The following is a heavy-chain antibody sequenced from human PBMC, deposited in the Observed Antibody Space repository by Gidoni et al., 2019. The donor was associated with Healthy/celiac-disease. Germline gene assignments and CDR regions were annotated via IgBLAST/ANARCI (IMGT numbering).Heavy chain of an antibody. V-gene: IGHV1-18*01. CDR2: SSAYNGNT. J-gene: IGHJ4*02. Sequence: QVQLVQSGAEVKKPGASVKVSCKASGYTFTSTGISWVRQAPGPGLEWMGWSSAYNGNTNYAQTLQGRVTMTTATATSTAYIELRSLRSDDTAVYCCARDKGVCFGERDYCGQGTLVTVSS. CDR1: GYTFTSTG. D-gene: IGHD3-10*01. CDR3: ARDKGVCFGERDY.